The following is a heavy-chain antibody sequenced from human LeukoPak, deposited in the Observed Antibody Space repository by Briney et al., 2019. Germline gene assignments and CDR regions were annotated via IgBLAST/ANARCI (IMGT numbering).Heavy chain of an antibody. CDR2: ISPSGGST. J-gene: IGHJ5*02. Sequence: ASVKVSCKAFGYTFTSNYMHWVRQAPGQGPEWMGVISPSGGSTTYAQKFQGRVTLTRDMSTSTDYLELSSLRSEDTAVYYCARDSRLRGWFDPWGQGTLVTVSS. CDR1: GYTFTSNY. V-gene: IGHV1-46*01. CDR3: ARDSRLRGWFDP. D-gene: IGHD4-17*01.